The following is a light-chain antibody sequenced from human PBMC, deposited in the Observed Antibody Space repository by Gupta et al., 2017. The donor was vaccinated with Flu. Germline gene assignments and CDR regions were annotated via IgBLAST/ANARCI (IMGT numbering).Light chain of an antibody. CDR3: HQCGTLPT. CDR2: DAS. CDR1: KTINTY. V-gene: IGKV3-11*01. Sequence: EVVLTPSPATLYFFTGERATLSGRASKTINTYVAWYQQKPGQAPRLLIYDASHSDSAITDSFSGRWAGTDFTLTSSSRENEDCEVYYMHQCGTLPTFGEGTKVEIK. J-gene: IGKJ1*01.